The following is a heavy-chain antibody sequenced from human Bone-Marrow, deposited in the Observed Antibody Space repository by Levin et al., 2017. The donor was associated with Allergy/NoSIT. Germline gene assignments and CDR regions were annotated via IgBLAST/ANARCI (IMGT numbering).Heavy chain of an antibody. CDR1: GGSISSYY. V-gene: IGHV4-4*07. Sequence: ETLSLTCTVSGGSISSYYWSWIRQPAGKGLEWIGRIYTSGSTNYNPSLKSRVTMSVDTSKNQFSLKLTSLTAADTAIYYCARVYSSSSGREAFDIWGLGTMVTVSS. CDR3: ARVYSSSSGREAFDI. J-gene: IGHJ3*02. CDR2: IYTSGST. D-gene: IGHD6-6*01.